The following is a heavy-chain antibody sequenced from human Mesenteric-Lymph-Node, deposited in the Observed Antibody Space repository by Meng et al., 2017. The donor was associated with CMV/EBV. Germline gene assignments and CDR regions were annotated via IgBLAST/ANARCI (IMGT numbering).Heavy chain of an antibody. D-gene: IGHD3-3*01. V-gene: IGHV3-30*02. CDR1: GFTFSDHY. Sequence: SCAASGFTFSDHYMDWVRQAPGKGLEWVSFILYDGSVRFYADSAKGRFTIFRDNSKNTVYLRMNSLGGDDTAMYYCAKDSTTIFGIAFEQWGQGTLVTVSS. J-gene: IGHJ4*02. CDR3: AKDSTTIFGIAFEQ. CDR2: ILYDGSVR.